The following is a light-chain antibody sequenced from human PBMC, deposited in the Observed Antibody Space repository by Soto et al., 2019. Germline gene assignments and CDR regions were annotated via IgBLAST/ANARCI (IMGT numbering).Light chain of an antibody. J-gene: IGKJ5*01. V-gene: IGKV3-15*01. CDR2: GAS. CDR3: QQYNNWLFIT. CDR1: QSVSSN. Sequence: EIVMTQSPATLSVSPGERATLSCRASQSVSSNLAWYQQKPGQAPRLLIYGASTRATGIPARFSCSGSGTEFTLTISSLQSEDFAVYSCQQYNNWLFITFGQGTRLEIK.